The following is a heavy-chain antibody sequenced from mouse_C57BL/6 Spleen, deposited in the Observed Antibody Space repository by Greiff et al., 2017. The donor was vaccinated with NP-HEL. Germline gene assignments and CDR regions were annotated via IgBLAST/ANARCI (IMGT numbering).Heavy chain of an antibody. J-gene: IGHJ4*01. CDR1: GFTFSNYW. V-gene: IGHV6-3*01. Sequence: EVKLVESGGGLVQPGGSMKLSCVASGFTFSNYWMNWVRQSPEKGLEWVAQIRLKSDNYATHYAESVKGRFTISRDDSKSSVYLQMNNLRAEDTGIYYCTGRGFYYGSSHDYYAMDYWGQGTSVTVSS. CDR3: TGRGFYYGSSHDYYAMDY. CDR2: IRLKSDNYAT. D-gene: IGHD1-1*01.